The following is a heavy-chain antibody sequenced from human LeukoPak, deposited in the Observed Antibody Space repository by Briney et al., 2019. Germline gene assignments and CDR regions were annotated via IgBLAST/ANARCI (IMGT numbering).Heavy chain of an antibody. CDR1: GFTFSSYA. V-gene: IGHV3-23*01. CDR3: AKDRPVTKVYYYYYMDV. D-gene: IGHD4-17*01. J-gene: IGHJ6*03. Sequence: GGSLRLSCAASGFTFSSYAMSWVRQAPGKGLEWVSAISGSGGSTYYADSVKGRFTISRDNSKNTLYLQMNSLRAEDTAVYYCAKDRPVTKVYYYYYMDVWGKGTTVTVSS. CDR2: ISGSGGST.